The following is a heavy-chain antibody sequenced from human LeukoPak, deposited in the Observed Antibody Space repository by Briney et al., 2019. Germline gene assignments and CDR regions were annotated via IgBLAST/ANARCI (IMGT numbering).Heavy chain of an antibody. Sequence: GGSLRLSCAVSGFTVSSSHMSGARQAPGKGLEWVSVLYSGGNTFYEDSVKGRFTISRDNSKNTLYLQMNSLRAEDTAVYYCATQNWGSRAFDYWGQGTLVTVSS. D-gene: IGHD7-27*01. CDR3: ATQNWGSRAFDY. V-gene: IGHV3-66*01. CDR1: GFTVSSSH. J-gene: IGHJ4*02. CDR2: LYSGGNT.